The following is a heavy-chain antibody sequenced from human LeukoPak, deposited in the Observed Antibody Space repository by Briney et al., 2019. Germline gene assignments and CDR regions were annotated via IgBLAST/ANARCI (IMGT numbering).Heavy chain of an antibody. Sequence: GGSLRLSCAASGFTFSSYEMNWVRQAPGKGLEWVSYISSSGSTIYYADSVKGRFTISRDNSKNTLYLQMNSLRAEDTALYYCIRVTGYGSGSDAYWGQGTLVTVSS. CDR2: ISSSGSTI. CDR1: GFTFSSYE. J-gene: IGHJ4*02. CDR3: IRVTGYGSGSDAY. V-gene: IGHV3-48*03. D-gene: IGHD6-19*01.